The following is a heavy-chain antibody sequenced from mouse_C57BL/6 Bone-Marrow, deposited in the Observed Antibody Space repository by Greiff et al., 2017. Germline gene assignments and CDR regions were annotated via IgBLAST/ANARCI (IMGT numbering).Heavy chain of an antibody. CDR1: GYAFSSSW. CDR2: IYPGDGDT. Sequence: VQLQQSGPELVKPGASVKISCKASGYAFSSSWMNWVKQRPGKGLEWIGRIYPGDGDTNYNGKFKGKATLTAAKSSSTAYMQLSSLTSEDSAVYFCASTFLRPWYFAVWGTGTTVTVSS. J-gene: IGHJ1*03. CDR3: ASTFLRPWYFAV. D-gene: IGHD1-2*01. V-gene: IGHV1-82*01.